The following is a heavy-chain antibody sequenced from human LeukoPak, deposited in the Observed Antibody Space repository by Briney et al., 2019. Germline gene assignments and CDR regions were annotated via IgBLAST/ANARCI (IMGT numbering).Heavy chain of an antibody. J-gene: IGHJ6*02. CDR1: GFTFSSYS. D-gene: IGHD2-15*01. CDR2: ISSSSSTI. CDR3: AKETPYYYGMDV. Sequence: GGSLRLSCAASGFTFSSYSMNWVRQAPGKGLEWVSYISSSSSTIYYADSVRGRFTISRDNAKNSLYLQMNSLRAEDTAVYYCAKETPYYYGMDVWGQGTTVTVSS. V-gene: IGHV3-48*01.